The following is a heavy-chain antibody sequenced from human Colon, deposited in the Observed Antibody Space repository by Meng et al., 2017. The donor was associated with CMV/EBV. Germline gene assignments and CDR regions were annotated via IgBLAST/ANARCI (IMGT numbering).Heavy chain of an antibody. CDR3: ARDLTTLTIHGGGDGY. J-gene: IGHJ4*02. V-gene: IGHV3-30*02. CDR2: IRSDGHKT. CDR1: GFSLKTYN. Sequence: GGSLRLSCEASGFSLKTYNMHWVRQAPGKGLEWVAFIRSDGHKTDYVDSVKGRFTASRDNSKNTLFLQMNSLRSEDTAVYFCARDLTTLTIHGGGDGYWGRGTPVTVSS. D-gene: IGHD3-3*01.